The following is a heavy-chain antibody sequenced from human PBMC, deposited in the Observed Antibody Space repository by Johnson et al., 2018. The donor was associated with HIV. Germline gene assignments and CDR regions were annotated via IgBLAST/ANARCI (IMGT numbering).Heavy chain of an antibody. J-gene: IGHJ3*02. V-gene: IGHV3-66*03. Sequence: MLLVESGGGLIQPGGSLRLSCAASGFTVSSNYMSWVRQAPGKWLEWVSVIYSGASTYYADPVKGRFTISRDNSKNTLYLQMNSRRAEDTAVYYWASEEWELLGDAFDIWGQGTMVTVSS. D-gene: IGHD1-26*01. CDR3: ASEEWELLGDAFDI. CDR1: GFTVSSNY. CDR2: IYSGAST.